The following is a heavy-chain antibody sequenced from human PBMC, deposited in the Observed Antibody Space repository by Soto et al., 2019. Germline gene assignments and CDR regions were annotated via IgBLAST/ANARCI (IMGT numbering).Heavy chain of an antibody. D-gene: IGHD1-1*01. CDR3: AKDLERPSYFDY. CDR2: ISGSGGST. V-gene: IGHV3-23*01. CDR1: GFTFSSYA. Sequence: EGSLRLSCAASGFTFSSYAMSWVRQAPGKGLEWVSAISGSGGSTYYADSVKGRFTISRDNSRNTLYLQMNSLRAEDTAVYYCAKDLERPSYFDYWGQGTLVTVSS. J-gene: IGHJ4*02.